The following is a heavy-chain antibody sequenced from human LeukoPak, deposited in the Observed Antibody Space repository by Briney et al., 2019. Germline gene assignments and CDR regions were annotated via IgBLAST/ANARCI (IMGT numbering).Heavy chain of an antibody. Sequence: GASVKVSCKASGGTFSSYAFSWVRQAPGQGLEWMGWIHAKEGDMNYPQKFEGRLTLSTDTATSTAYMELRGLRSDDTAVYYCARDIGVNRFDYWGQGTLITVSS. V-gene: IGHV1-18*01. CDR3: ARDIGVNRFDY. D-gene: IGHD3-16*01. J-gene: IGHJ4*01. CDR1: GGTFSSYA. CDR2: IHAKEGDM.